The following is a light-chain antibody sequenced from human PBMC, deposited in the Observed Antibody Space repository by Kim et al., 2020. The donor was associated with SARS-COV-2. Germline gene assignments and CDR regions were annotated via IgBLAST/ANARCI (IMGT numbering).Light chain of an antibody. Sequence: NFMLTQPHSVSESPGKTVTISCTRSSGSIASNYVQWYQQRPGSAPTTVIYEDNQRPSGVPDRFSGSIDSSSNSASLTISGLKTEDEADYYCQSYDSSMRGWVFGGGTQLTVL. V-gene: IGLV6-57*04. J-gene: IGLJ3*02. CDR1: SGSIASNY. CDR3: QSYDSSMRGWV. CDR2: EDN.